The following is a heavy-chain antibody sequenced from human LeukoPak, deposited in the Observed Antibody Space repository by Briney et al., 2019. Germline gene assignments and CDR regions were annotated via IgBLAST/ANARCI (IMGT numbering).Heavy chain of an antibody. Sequence: GGSLRLSCAASGLTFSSYSMNWARQAPGKGLEWVSMIYPNGNTFYTNSVKGRFIISRDNSKNTLDLQMSSLRAEDTAVYYCARRGHGYGSPFDYWGQGTLVTVSS. V-gene: IGHV3-66*04. D-gene: IGHD5-18*01. CDR3: ARRGHGYGSPFDY. CDR2: IYPNGNT. J-gene: IGHJ4*02. CDR1: GLTFSSYS.